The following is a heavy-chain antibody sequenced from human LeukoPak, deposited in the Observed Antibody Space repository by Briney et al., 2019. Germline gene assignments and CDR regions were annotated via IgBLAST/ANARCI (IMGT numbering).Heavy chain of an antibody. CDR2: ISTNGGST. Sequence: GGSLRLSCAASGFMFSNYDMHWVRQAPGKGLEYVSHISTNGGSTYYAISVKGRFTISRDNSKNTLYLQMGSLRAEDMAVYYCARDRGGNYDSSPSRFDYWGQGTLVTVSS. J-gene: IGHJ4*02. CDR3: ARDRGGNYDSSPSRFDY. D-gene: IGHD3-22*01. V-gene: IGHV3-64*01. CDR1: GFMFSNYD.